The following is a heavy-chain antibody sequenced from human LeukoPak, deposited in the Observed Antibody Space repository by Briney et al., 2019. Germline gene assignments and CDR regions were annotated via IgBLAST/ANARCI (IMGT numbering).Heavy chain of an antibody. CDR3: ARRGGILGFDY. CDR2: ISAYNGDT. CDR1: GYTFTIYG. V-gene: IGHV1-18*01. J-gene: IGHJ4*02. Sequence: ASVKVSCKASGYTFTIYGITWVRQAPGQGLEWMGWISAYNGDTNYAQKLQGRVTMTTDTSTSTAYMELGSLRSDDTALYYCARRGGILGFDYWGQGTLVTVSS. D-gene: IGHD6-13*01.